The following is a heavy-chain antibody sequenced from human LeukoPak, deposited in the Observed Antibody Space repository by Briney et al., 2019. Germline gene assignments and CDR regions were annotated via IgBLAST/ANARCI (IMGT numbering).Heavy chain of an antibody. CDR3: ARDQSWGNLDYYYGMDV. CDR1: GFTFSSYA. Sequence: GGSLRLSCAASGFTFSSYAMHWVRQAPGKGLEWVANIKQDGSEKYYVDSVKGRFTISRDNAKNSLYLQMNSLRAEDTAVYYCARDQSWGNLDYYYGMDVWGQGTTVTVSS. D-gene: IGHD3-16*01. J-gene: IGHJ6*02. CDR2: IKQDGSEK. V-gene: IGHV3-7*01.